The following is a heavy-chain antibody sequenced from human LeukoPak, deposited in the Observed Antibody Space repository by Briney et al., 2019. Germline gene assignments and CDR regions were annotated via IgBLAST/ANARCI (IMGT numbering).Heavy chain of an antibody. J-gene: IGHJ4*02. CDR3: AGGSGDYSPDY. CDR1: GHTFSGNY. V-gene: IGHV1-2*02. Sequence: ASVKVSCKASGHTFSGNYMHWVRQAPGQGLEWMGWTNPNSGGTNYAQKFQGRVTMTRDTSISTAYMELSRLRSGDTAVYYCAGGSGDYSPDYWGQGTPVTVSS. D-gene: IGHD3-22*01. CDR2: TNPNSGGT.